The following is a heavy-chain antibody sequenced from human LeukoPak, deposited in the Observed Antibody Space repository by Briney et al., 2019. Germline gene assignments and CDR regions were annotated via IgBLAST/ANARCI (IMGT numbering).Heavy chain of an antibody. Sequence: SETLSLTCTVSGGSISSSSYYWGWIRQPPGKGLEWIGSVYYSGSTYYNPSLKSRVTISVDTSKNQFSLKLSSVTAADTAVYYCARDPGGVYYYYYMDVWGKGTTVTVSS. CDR1: GGSISSSSYY. D-gene: IGHD3-10*01. V-gene: IGHV4-39*07. J-gene: IGHJ6*03. CDR2: VYYSGST. CDR3: ARDPGGVYYYYYMDV.